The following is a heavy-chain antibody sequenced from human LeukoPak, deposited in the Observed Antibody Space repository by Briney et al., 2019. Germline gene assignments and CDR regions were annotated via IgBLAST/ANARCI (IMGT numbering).Heavy chain of an antibody. V-gene: IGHV3-11*01. CDR2: ISSSGSTI. CDR3: ARDRYYGSGYYMDV. CDR1: GFTSSDYY. Sequence: PGGSLRLSCAASGFTSSDYYMSWIRQAPGKGLEWVSYISSSGSTIYYADSVKGRFTISRDNAKNSLYLQMNSLRAEDTAVYYCARDRYYGSGYYMDVWGKGTTVTISS. J-gene: IGHJ6*03. D-gene: IGHD3-10*01.